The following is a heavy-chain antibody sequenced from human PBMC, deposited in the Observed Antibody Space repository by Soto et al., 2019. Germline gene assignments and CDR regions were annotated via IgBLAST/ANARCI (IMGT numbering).Heavy chain of an antibody. CDR1: GGSISSGGHY. D-gene: IGHD6-6*01. Sequence: PXESLSLPCTVSGGSISSGGHYWNWIRQHPGKGLEWIVYIYYSGSTYYNPSLKSRVTISVDTSKNQFSLKLSSVTAADTAVYHCPRDSAIAARAFDIWGQGTMVTVSS. CDR3: PRDSAIAARAFDI. CDR2: IYYSGST. J-gene: IGHJ3*02. V-gene: IGHV4-31*03.